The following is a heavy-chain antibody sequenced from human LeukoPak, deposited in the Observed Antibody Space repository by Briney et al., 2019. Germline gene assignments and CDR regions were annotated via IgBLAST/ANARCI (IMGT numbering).Heavy chain of an antibody. V-gene: IGHV1-8*03. CDR2: MNPNSGNT. J-gene: IGHJ6*03. Sequence: ASVKVSCKASGYTFTSYDINWVRQATGQGRAWMGWMNPNSGNTGYAQEFQGRVTITRNTSIGTAYMELSSLRSEDTAVYYCARGLRLPTRARYYYYYMDAWGKGTTVTVSS. CDR3: ARGLRLPTRARYYYYYMDA. CDR1: GYTFTSYD.